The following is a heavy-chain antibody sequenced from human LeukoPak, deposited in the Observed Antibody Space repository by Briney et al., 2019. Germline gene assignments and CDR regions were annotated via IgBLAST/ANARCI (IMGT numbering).Heavy chain of an antibody. D-gene: IGHD3-22*01. CDR3: ARADSSGYYYAQTT. Sequence: SETLSLTCAVYGGSFSGYYWSLIRQPPGKGLEWIGEINHSGSTNYNPSLKSRVTMSVDTSKNQFSLKLSSVTAADTAVYYCARADSSGYYYAQTTWGQGTLVTVSS. J-gene: IGHJ4*02. CDR1: GGSFSGYY. V-gene: IGHV4-34*01. CDR2: INHSGST.